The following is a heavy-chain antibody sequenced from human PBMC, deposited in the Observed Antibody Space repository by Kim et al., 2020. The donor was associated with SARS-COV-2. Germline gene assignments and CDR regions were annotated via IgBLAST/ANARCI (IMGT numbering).Heavy chain of an antibody. Sequence: GGSLRLSCAASGFTFSSYAMHWVRQAPGKGLEWVAVISYDGSNKYYADSVKGRFTISRDNSKNTLYLQMNSLRAEDTAVYYCARDRGASSSWYDYWGQGT. CDR2: ISYDGSNK. CDR3: ARDRGASSSWYDY. CDR1: GFTFSSYA. J-gene: IGHJ4*02. V-gene: IGHV3-30-3*01. D-gene: IGHD6-13*01.